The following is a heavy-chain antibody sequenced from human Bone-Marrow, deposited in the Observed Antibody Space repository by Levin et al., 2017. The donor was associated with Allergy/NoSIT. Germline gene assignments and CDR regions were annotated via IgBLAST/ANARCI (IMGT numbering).Heavy chain of an antibody. V-gene: IGHV3-53*01. D-gene: IGHD2/OR15-2a*01. Sequence: GGSLRLSCAASGFTVSSHFMTWVRQAPGKGLEWVSILYSGGSTDYADSVKGRFTISRDNSKNTVYLQMNSRRGEDTAMYFCAAYLSMGPYWGQGTLVTVSS. CDR1: GFTVSSHF. CDR2: LYSGGST. J-gene: IGHJ4*02. CDR3: AAYLSMGPY.